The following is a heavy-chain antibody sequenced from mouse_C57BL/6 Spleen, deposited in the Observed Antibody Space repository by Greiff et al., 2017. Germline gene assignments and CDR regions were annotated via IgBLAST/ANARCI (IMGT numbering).Heavy chain of an antibody. J-gene: IGHJ2*01. V-gene: IGHV1-74*01. CDR1: GYTFTSSW. D-gene: IGHD1-1*01. CDR2: IHPSDSDT. CDR3: AISAPLYDGSSYYFAY. Sequence: QVQLQQPGAELVKPGASVKVSCKASGYTFTSSWMHWVKQRPGQGLEWIGRIHPSDSDTNYNQKFKGKATWSVYKSSSTAYMHLRSLTSEDSAVYFCAISAPLYDGSSYYFAYWGQGTTLTVSS.